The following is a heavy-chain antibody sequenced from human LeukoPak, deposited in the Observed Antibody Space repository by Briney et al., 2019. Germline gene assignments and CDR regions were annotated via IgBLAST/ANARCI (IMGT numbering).Heavy chain of an antibody. D-gene: IGHD3-3*01. J-gene: IGHJ5*02. CDR3: ARVITIFGVVPPGPDWFDP. CDR1: GYTFTGYY. Sequence: GASVKVSCKASGYTFTGYYMHWVRQAPGQGVEWMGWINPNSGGTNYAQKFQGRVTMTRDTSISTAYMELSRLRSDDTAVYYCARVITIFGVVPPGPDWFDPWGQGTLVTVSS. CDR2: INPNSGGT. V-gene: IGHV1-2*02.